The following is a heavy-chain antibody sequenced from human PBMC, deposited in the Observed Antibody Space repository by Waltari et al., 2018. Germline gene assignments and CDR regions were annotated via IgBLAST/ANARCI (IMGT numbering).Heavy chain of an antibody. J-gene: IGHJ4*02. CDR3: ARDDYGDYTLYY. D-gene: IGHD4-17*01. V-gene: IGHV1-3*01. CDR2: INAGNGNT. Sequence: QVQLVQSGAEVKKPGASVKVSCKASGYTFTSYALPWVRQAPGQRLEWMGWINAGNGNTKYSQKFQGRVTITRDTSASTAYMELSSLRSEDTAVYYCARDDYGDYTLYYWGQGTLVTVSS. CDR1: GYTFTSYA.